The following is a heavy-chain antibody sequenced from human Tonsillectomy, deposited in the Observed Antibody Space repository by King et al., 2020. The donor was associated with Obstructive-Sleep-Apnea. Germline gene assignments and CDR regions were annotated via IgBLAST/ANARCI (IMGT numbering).Heavy chain of an antibody. D-gene: IGHD1-26*01. V-gene: IGHV3-66*01. CDR1: GFTVSSNY. J-gene: IGHJ6*02. Sequence: VQLVESGGGLVQPGGSLRLSCAASGFTVSSNYMSWVRQAPGKGREWVSVIYSGGSTYYADSVKGRFTISRDNSKNTLDLQMNSLRTEDTAVDYCAGDFLDSGGYYYYGMDVWGQGTTVTVSS. CDR3: AGDFLDSGGYYYYGMDV. CDR2: IYSGGST.